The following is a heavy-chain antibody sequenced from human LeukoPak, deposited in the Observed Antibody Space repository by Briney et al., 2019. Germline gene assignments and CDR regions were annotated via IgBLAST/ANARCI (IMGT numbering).Heavy chain of an antibody. V-gene: IGHV3-30*01. CDR3: ARDSTYYYGSGSSGPHYFDS. J-gene: IGHJ4*02. CDR1: GFTFSSYA. D-gene: IGHD3-10*01. Sequence: PGTSLRLSCAASGFTFSSYAMHWVRQAPGKGLEWVAVISYDGSNTYYADSVKGRFTISRDNPKNTLYLQLNSLRAEDSAVYYCARDSTYYYGSGSSGPHYFDSWGQGTQVTVSS. CDR2: ISYDGSNT.